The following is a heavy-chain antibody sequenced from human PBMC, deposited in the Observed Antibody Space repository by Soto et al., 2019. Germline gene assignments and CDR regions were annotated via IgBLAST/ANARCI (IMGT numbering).Heavy chain of an antibody. CDR2: ISGSSSFI. CDR1: GVTFRSYS. D-gene: IGHD6-19*01. Sequence: XGSLKLSCAASGVTFRSYSINWVRQAPGKGLDWVSSISGSSSFIYYADSVKGRFTISRDNAKNSLYLQMNSLRAEDTAVYYCARDWSSSDWFPHIDYWGQGTLVTVSS. J-gene: IGHJ4*02. V-gene: IGHV3-21*06. CDR3: ARDWSSSDWFPHIDY.